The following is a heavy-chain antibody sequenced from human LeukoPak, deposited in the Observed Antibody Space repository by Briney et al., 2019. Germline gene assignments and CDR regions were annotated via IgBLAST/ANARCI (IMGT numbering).Heavy chain of an antibody. V-gene: IGHV3-23*01. Sequence: ETLSLTCTVSGGSISNYYWTWIRQPPGKGLEWVSAISGSGGSTYYADSVKGRFTISRDNSKNTLYLQMNSLRAEDTAVYYCAKDNFWSLGYYYYGMDVWGQGTTVTVSS. CDR3: AKDNFWSLGYYYYGMDV. D-gene: IGHD3-3*01. J-gene: IGHJ6*02. CDR2: ISGSGGST. CDR1: GGSISNYY.